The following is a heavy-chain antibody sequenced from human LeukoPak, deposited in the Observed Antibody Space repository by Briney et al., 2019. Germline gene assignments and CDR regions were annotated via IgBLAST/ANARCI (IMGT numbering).Heavy chain of an antibody. D-gene: IGHD2-15*01. J-gene: IGHJ6*02. CDR3: ARGARPPRDCSGGSCYSACYYYGMDV. Sequence: GGSLRLSCAASGFTFSSYDMHWVRQATGKGLEWVSAIGTAGDPYYPGSVKGRFTISRENAKNSLYLQMNSLRAGDTAVYYCARGARPPRDCSGGSCYSACYYYGMDVWGQGTTVTASS. CDR2: IGTAGDP. V-gene: IGHV3-13*05. CDR1: GFTFSSYD.